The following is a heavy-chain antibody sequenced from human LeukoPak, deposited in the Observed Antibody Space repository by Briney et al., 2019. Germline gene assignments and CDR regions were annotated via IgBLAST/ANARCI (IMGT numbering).Heavy chain of an antibody. V-gene: IGHV4-38-2*02. CDR1: GYSISSGYY. CDR2: IYYSGSI. D-gene: IGHD3-10*01. J-gene: IGHJ4*02. CDR3: ARDLWGSGSYYNVPLDY. Sequence: SETLSLTCAVSGYSISSGYYWGWIRQPPGKGLEWIGSIYYSGSIYYNPSLKSRVTISVDTSNNQFSLKLSSVTAADTAIYYCARDLWGSGSYYNVPLDYWGQGTLVTVSS.